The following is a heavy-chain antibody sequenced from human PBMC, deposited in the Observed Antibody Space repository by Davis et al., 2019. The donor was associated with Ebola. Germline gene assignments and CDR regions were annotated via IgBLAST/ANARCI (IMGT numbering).Heavy chain of an antibody. CDR3: ARSIVGALS. J-gene: IGHJ5*02. V-gene: IGHV3-9*01. Sequence: SLKISCVASGFTFDDYAMHWVRQAPGKGLEWVSGISWNSATIAYADSVKGRFTISRDNAKNSLYLQMNSLRDEDTAVYYCARSIVGALSWGQGTLVTVSS. CDR2: ISWNSATI. D-gene: IGHD1-26*01. CDR1: GFTFDDYA.